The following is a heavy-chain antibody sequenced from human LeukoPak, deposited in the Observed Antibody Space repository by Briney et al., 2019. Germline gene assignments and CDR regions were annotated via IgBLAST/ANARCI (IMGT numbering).Heavy chain of an antibody. CDR2: IFQSVST. J-gene: IGHJ4*02. D-gene: IGHD6-19*01. CDR3: ARNNSNGFDF. V-gene: IGHV4-38-2*02. CDR1: GYPISGGYY. Sequence: ASETLSLTCTVSGYPISGGYYWGWIRQPPGKGLEWIGTIFQSVSTYYNPSLKSRVTTSVDTPKHQFSLKLSSVTAADTAVYYCARNNSNGFDFWSQGTLVSVSS.